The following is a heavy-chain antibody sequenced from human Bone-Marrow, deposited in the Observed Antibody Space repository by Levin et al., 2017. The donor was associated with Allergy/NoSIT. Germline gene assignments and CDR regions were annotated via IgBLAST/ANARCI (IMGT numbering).Heavy chain of an antibody. CDR1: GFTFSGSA. CDR2: IRSKANSYAT. CDR3: TRRMWVSPGGYYYYYMDV. Sequence: GESLKISCAASGFTFSGSAMHWVRQASGKGLEWVGRIRSKANSYATAYAASVKGRFTISRDDSKNTAYLQMNSLKTEDTAVYYCTRRMWVSPGGYYYYYMDVWGKGTTVTVSS. V-gene: IGHV3-73*01. D-gene: IGHD1-26*01. J-gene: IGHJ6*03.